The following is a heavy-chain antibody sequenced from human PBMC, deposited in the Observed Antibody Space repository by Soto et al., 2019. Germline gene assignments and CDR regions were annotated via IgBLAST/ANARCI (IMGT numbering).Heavy chain of an antibody. CDR3: TKGNDRYYYDF. J-gene: IGHJ4*02. Sequence: GGSLRLSCVSSGFTFNSYSMNLVRQAPGKGLEWISYINSGSTSVFYADSVKGRFTISRDNSESTLSLQMSSLRGEDTATYYCTKGNDRYYYDFWGQGTLVTVSS. CDR1: GFTFNSYS. CDR2: INSGSTSV. V-gene: IGHV3-48*01.